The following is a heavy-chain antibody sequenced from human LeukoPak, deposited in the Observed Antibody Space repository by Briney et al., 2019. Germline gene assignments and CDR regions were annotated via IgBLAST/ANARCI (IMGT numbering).Heavy chain of an antibody. D-gene: IGHD5-12*01. J-gene: IGHJ4*02. CDR1: GGSISSSSYY. Sequence: PSETLSLTCTVSGGSISSSSYYWGWIRQPPGKGLEWIGSIYYSGSTYYNPSLKSRVTISVDTSKNQFSLKLSSVTAADTAVYYCARDSSGYDLGIDYWGQGTLVTVSS. V-gene: IGHV4-39*07. CDR3: ARDSSGYDLGIDY. CDR2: IYYSGST.